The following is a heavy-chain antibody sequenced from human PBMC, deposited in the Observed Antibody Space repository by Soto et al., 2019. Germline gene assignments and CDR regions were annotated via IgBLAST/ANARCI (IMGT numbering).Heavy chain of an antibody. CDR3: ARVVLEEEEDFWSAGGYLDV. D-gene: IGHD3-3*01. CDR2: ISRSGDSE. J-gene: IGHJ6*04. V-gene: IGHV3-11*01. Sequence: QVQLVESGGGLVKPGGSLRLSCAASGFTFSDYYMSWMRQAPGKGVEWVSYISRSGDSEYFADSVKGRFTISRDNAKNSLYLQMSSLRDDDTAVYFCARVVLEEEEDFWSAGGYLDVWGKGTTVTVSS. CDR1: GFTFSDYY.